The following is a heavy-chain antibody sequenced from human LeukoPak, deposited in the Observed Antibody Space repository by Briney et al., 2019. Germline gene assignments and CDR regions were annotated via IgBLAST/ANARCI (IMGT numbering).Heavy chain of an antibody. D-gene: IGHD6-13*01. CDR3: ARSGAAAGLELDYGMDV. Sequence: ASVKVSCKASGYTFTSYAMHWVRQAPGQRLEWMGWINAGNGNTKYSQKFQGRVTITRDTSASTAYMELSSLRSEDTAVYYCARSGAAAGLELDYGMDVWGQGTTVTVSS. V-gene: IGHV1-3*01. J-gene: IGHJ6*02. CDR1: GYTFTSYA. CDR2: INAGNGNT.